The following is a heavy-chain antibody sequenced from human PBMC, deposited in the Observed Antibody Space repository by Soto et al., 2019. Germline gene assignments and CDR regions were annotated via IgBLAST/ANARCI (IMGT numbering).Heavy chain of an antibody. CDR2: IYYSGST. D-gene: IGHD1-1*01. J-gene: IGHJ3*02. V-gene: IGHV4-61*05. Sequence: PSETLSLTCTVSGGSISSSSYYWGWIRQPPGKGLEWIGYIYYSGSTNYNPSLKSRVTISVDTSKNQFSLKLSSVTAADTAVYYCARYNWGAMGAFDIWGQGTMVTVSS. CDR3: ARYNWGAMGAFDI. CDR1: GGSISSSSYY.